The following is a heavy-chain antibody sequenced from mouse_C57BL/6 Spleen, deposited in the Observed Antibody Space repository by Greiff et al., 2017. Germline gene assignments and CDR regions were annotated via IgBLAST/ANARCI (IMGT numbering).Heavy chain of an antibody. CDR2: IYPGSGST. V-gene: IGHV1-55*01. J-gene: IGHJ1*03. CDR1: GCTFTSYW. Sequence: QVQLQQPGAELVKPGASVKMSCKASGCTFTSYWITWVKQRPGQGLEWIGDIYPGSGSTNYNEKFKSKATLTVDTSSSTAYMQLSSLTSEDSAVYYCARSFAYYDYDGYWYFDVWGTGTTVTVSS. CDR3: ARSFAYYDYDGYWYFDV. D-gene: IGHD2-4*01.